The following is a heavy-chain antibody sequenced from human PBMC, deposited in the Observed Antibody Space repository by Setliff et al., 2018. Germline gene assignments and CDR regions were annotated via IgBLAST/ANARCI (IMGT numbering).Heavy chain of an antibody. J-gene: IGHJ5*02. D-gene: IGHD6-13*01. Sequence: GASVKVSCKASGGTFSSYAISWVRQAPGQGLEWMGGIIPIFGTANYAQKFQGRVTITTDESTSTAYMELSSLRSEDTAVYYCARDRIPSSSWYGLNWFDPWGQGTLVTVSS. CDR3: ARDRIPSSSWYGLNWFDP. CDR1: GGTFSSYA. CDR2: IIPIFGTA. V-gene: IGHV1-69*05.